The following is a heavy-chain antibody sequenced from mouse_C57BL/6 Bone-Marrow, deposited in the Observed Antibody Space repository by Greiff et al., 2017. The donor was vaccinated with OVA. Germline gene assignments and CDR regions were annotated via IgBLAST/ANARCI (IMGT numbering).Heavy chain of an antibody. Sequence: EVKLVESGGDLVKPGGSLKLSCAASGFTFSSYGMSWVRQTPDKRLEWVATISSGGSYTYYPDSVKGRFTISRDNAKNTLYLQMSSLKSEDTAMYYCARLNGYYLAYWGQGTLVTVSA. J-gene: IGHJ3*01. CDR3: ARLNGYYLAY. CDR2: ISSGGSYT. V-gene: IGHV5-6*01. D-gene: IGHD2-3*01. CDR1: GFTFSSYG.